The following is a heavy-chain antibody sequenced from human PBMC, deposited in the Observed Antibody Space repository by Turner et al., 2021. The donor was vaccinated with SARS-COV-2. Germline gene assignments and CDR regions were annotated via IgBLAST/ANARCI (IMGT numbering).Heavy chain of an antibody. D-gene: IGHD2-15*01. Sequence: QVQLVQSGAAVKKPGASVKVSCKASGYTFTSYYMHWVRQAPGQGLEWMGIINPSGGSTSYAQKFQGRVTMTRDTSTSTVYMELSSLRSEDTAVYYCARSIYCSADKLCSPLDVWGQGTTVTVAS. CDR1: GYTFTSYY. V-gene: IGHV1-46*01. CDR2: INPSGGST. J-gene: IGHJ6*02. CDR3: ARSIYCSADKLCSPLDV.